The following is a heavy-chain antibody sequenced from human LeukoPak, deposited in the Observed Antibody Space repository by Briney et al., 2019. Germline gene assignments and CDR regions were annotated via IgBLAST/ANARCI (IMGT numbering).Heavy chain of an antibody. Sequence: GGSLRLSCAASGFTFSSYGMHWVRQAPGKGLEWVAFIRYDGSNKYYADSVKGRFTISRDNAKNSLYLQMNSLRAEDTAVYYCARVPRRVGAAPGQEYYFDYWGQGTLVTVSS. V-gene: IGHV3-30*02. CDR3: ARVPRRVGAAPGQEYYFDY. CDR2: IRYDGSNK. J-gene: IGHJ4*02. CDR1: GFTFSSYG. D-gene: IGHD1-26*01.